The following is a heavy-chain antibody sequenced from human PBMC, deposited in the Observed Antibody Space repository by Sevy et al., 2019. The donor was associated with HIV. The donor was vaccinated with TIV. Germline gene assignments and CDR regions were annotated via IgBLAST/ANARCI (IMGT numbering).Heavy chain of an antibody. V-gene: IGHV3-21*01. J-gene: IGHJ3*02. CDR2: ISGGGTYI. Sequence: ETLSLTCATSEFTFSSYSMNWVRQAPGNGLEWVSSISGGGTYIYYADSVKGRFTISRDNAKNSLSLQMNSLRAEDTAVYYCARGTHDYGDYDRDAFDIWGQGTMVTVSS. D-gene: IGHD4-17*01. CDR3: ARGTHDYGDYDRDAFDI. CDR1: EFTFSSYS.